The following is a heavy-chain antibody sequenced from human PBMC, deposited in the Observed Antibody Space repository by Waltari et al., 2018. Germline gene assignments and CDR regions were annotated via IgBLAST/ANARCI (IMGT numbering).Heavy chain of an antibody. D-gene: IGHD6-19*01. J-gene: IGHJ4*02. CDR3: ARTQGQWLAFDY. CDR1: GFTFSSYA. V-gene: IGHV3-23*01. CDR2: ISGSGGST. Sequence: EVQLLESGGGLVQPGGSLRLSCAASGFTFSSYAMSWVRQAPGKGLEWVSAISGSGGSTYHADSVKGRFTISRDNSKNTLYLQMNSLRAEDTAVYYCARTQGQWLAFDYWGQGTLVTFSS.